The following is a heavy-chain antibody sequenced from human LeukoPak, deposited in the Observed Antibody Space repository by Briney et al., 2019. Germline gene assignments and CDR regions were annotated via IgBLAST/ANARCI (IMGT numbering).Heavy chain of an antibody. CDR1: GFTFSTCA. CDR2: ISGSGGST. V-gene: IGHV3-23*01. CDR3: ARESESSGWYDY. J-gene: IGHJ4*02. D-gene: IGHD6-19*01. Sequence: GGSLRLSCAASGFTFSTCAMGWVRQAPGKGLGWVSAISGSGGSTFYADSVKGRFTISRDNSKNSLYLQMNSLRSDDTALYYCARESESSGWYDYWGQGTLVTVSS.